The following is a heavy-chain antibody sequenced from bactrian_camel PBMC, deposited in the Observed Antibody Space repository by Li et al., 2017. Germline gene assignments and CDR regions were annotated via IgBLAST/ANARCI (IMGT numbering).Heavy chain of an antibody. CDR2: ISSDGST. CDR1: GHMYSTYC. D-gene: IGHD6*01. V-gene: IGHV3S53*01. J-gene: IGHJ4*01. CDR3: AGSSLTWYNSNCRRSEYYEY. Sequence: HVQLVESGGGSVQAGGSLRLSCAASGHMYSTYCMAWFRQAPGKERELVARISSDGSTTYADSVKGRFTVSHDKTENALYLQMNSLKPEDTAMYYCAGSSLTWYNSNCRRSEYYEYWGQGTQVTVS.